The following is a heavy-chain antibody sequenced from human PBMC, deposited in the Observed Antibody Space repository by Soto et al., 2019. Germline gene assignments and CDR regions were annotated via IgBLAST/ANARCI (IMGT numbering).Heavy chain of an antibody. Sequence: SETLSLTCSVSGDSISNLDYFWAWIRQPPGQALEYIGYIYKSATTYYNPSFESRVATSVDTSKSQFSLNVTSVTAADTAVYFCARGRYCLTGRCFPNWFDSWGQGALVTVSS. CDR3: ARGRYCLTGRCFPNWFDS. CDR2: IYKSATT. D-gene: IGHD7-27*01. V-gene: IGHV4-30-4*01. J-gene: IGHJ5*01. CDR1: GDSISNLDYF.